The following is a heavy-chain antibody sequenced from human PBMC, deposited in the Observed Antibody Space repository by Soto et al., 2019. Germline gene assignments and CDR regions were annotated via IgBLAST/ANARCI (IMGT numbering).Heavy chain of an antibody. J-gene: IGHJ4*02. D-gene: IGHD6-6*01. V-gene: IGHV3-66*01. CDR3: ARGWQLDGN. Sequence: GGSLRLSCAASGFTVSNNYMTWVRQAPGKGLQWVSVLYSAGTTYYADSVEGRFTISRDNSKNTLYLQMNSLRAEDTAVYYCARGWQLDGNWGQGTLVTVSS. CDR2: LYSAGTT. CDR1: GFTVSNNY.